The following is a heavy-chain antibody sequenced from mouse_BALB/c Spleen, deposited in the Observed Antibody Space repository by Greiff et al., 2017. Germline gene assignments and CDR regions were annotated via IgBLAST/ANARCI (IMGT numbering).Heavy chain of an antibody. V-gene: IGHV3-2*02. Sequence: EVQLQESGPGLVKPSQSLSLTCTVTGYSITSDYAWNWIRQFPGNKLEWMGYISYSGSTSYNPSLKSRISITRDTSKNQFFLQLNSVTTEDTATYYCARRGPGRGYYYAMDYWGQGTSVTVSS. J-gene: IGHJ4*01. D-gene: IGHD3-1*01. CDR1: GYSITSDYA. CDR2: ISYSGST. CDR3: ARRGPGRGYYYAMDY.